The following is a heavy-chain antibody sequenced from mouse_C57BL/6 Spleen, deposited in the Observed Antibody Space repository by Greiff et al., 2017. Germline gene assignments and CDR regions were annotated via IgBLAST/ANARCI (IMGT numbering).Heavy chain of an antibody. CDR1: GYTFTSYW. D-gene: IGHD5-1*01. J-gene: IGHJ2*01. Sequence: QVQLQQPGAELVMPGASVKLSCKASGYTFTSYWMHWVKQRPGQGLEWIGEIDPSDSYTNYNQKFKGKSTLTVDKSSSTAYMQLSSLPSEDSAVYYCARREYPHYFDYWGQGTTLTVSS. V-gene: IGHV1-69*01. CDR3: ARREYPHYFDY. CDR2: IDPSDSYT.